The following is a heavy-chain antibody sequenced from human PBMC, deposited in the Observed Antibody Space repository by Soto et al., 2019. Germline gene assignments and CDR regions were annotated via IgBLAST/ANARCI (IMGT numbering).Heavy chain of an antibody. CDR1: GGTFSTYS. Sequence: QMQLVQSGAEVRMPGSSVKVSCKASGGTFSTYSINWVRQAPGQGLEWMGGIIPLFGTTNYAQKFKGRVTNTADESKSTGYMELSSLRAEDAAVYYCARGATHGSSWYFWFDPWGQGTLVTVSS. CDR3: ARGATHGSSWYFWFDP. V-gene: IGHV1-69*01. J-gene: IGHJ5*02. D-gene: IGHD6-13*01. CDR2: IIPLFGTT.